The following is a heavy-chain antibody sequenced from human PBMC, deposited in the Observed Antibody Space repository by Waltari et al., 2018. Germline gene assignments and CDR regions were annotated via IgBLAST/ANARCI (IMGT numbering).Heavy chain of an antibody. Sequence: QVQLVESGGGLVKPGGSLRLSCAASGFTFRDYYMRWIRQAPGKGLEWVSYISSGGSTMYYADAWKGRFTISRDNAKNSLYLQMNSLRAEDTAVYYCARDAPLYSGSKDYWGQGTLVTVSS. CDR3: ARDAPLYSGSKDY. D-gene: IGHD1-26*01. J-gene: IGHJ4*02. V-gene: IGHV3-11*04. CDR1: GFTFRDYY. CDR2: ISSGGSTM.